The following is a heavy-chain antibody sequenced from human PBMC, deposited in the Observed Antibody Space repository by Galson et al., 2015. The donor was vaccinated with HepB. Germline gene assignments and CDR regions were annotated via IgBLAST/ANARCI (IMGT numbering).Heavy chain of an antibody. V-gene: IGHV1-24*01. D-gene: IGHD3-3*01. CDR3: ATADLWSGYFDY. Sequence: SVKVSCKVSGYTLTEISMYWLRRVPGKGLEFMGGSDPESGERMYGQTFQGRVTLTEDTTTDTAYMELRSLRSEETALYYCATADLWSGYFDYWGQGTLVTVSS. CDR1: GYTLTEIS. J-gene: IGHJ4*02. CDR2: SDPESGER.